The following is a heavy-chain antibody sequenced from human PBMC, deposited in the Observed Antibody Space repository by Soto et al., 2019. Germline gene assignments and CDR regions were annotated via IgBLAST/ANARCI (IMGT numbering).Heavy chain of an antibody. CDR2: ISSSSSYT. D-gene: IGHD2-15*01. V-gene: IGHV3-11*05. Sequence: QVQLVESGGGLVKPGGSLRLSCAASGFTFRDDYMSWIRQAPGKGLEWVSYISSSSSYTNYADSVKGRFTISRDNAKNSLHLQMNSLRAEDTAVYYCARGYCSGGSCYHGGMDVWGQGTTVTVSS. J-gene: IGHJ6*02. CDR1: GFTFRDDY. CDR3: ARGYCSGGSCYHGGMDV.